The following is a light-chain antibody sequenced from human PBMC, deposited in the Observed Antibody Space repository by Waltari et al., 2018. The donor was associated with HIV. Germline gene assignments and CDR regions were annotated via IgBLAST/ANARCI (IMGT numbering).Light chain of an antibody. CDR2: TNT. CDR3: CSYAGSSTYV. Sequence: QSVLTQPPSASGTPGQRVTTPCSGSSPNIGDNTVNWYQQLPGTAPKLLIYTNTQRPSGVPDRFSGSKSGTSASLTISGLQAEDEADYYCCSYAGSSTYVFGTGTKVTVL. CDR1: SPNIGDNT. J-gene: IGLJ1*01. V-gene: IGLV1-44*01.